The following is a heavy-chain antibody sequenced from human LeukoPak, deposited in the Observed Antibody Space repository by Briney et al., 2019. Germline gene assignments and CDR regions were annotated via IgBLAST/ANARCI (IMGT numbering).Heavy chain of an antibody. Sequence: PSETLSLTCTVSGGSISSGSYYWSWIRQPAGKGLEWIGRIYTSGSTNYNPSLKSRVTISVDTSKNQFSLKLSSVTAADTAVYYCAREAVGNWFDPWGQGTLVTVSS. CDR3: AREAVGNWFDP. J-gene: IGHJ5*02. V-gene: IGHV4-61*02. CDR2: IYTSGST. CDR1: GGSISSGSYY. D-gene: IGHD3-16*01.